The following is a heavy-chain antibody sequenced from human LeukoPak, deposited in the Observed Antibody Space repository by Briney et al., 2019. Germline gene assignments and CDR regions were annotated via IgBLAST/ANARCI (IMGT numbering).Heavy chain of an antibody. J-gene: IGHJ3*02. CDR2: IIPIFGTA. D-gene: IGHD3-9*01. CDR1: GGTFSSYA. V-gene: IGHV1-69*13. Sequence: GASVKVSCKASGGTFSSYAISWVRQAPGQGLEWMGGIIPIFGTANYAQKFQGRVTINADESTSTAYMELSSLRSEDTAVYYCAREGEDDRAFDIWGQGTMVTVSS. CDR3: AREGEDDRAFDI.